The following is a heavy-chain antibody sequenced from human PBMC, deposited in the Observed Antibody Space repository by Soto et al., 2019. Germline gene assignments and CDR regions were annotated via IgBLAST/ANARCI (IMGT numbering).Heavy chain of an antibody. V-gene: IGHV3-23*01. J-gene: IGHJ4*02. CDR3: AKVLFDYDFWSGYVFDY. Sequence: GGSLRLSCAASGFTFSSYAMSWVRQAPGKGLEWVSAISGSGGSTYYADSVKGRFTISRDNSKNTLYLQMNSLRAEDTAVYYCAKVLFDYDFWSGYVFDYWGQGTLVTVSS. CDR2: ISGSGGST. D-gene: IGHD3-3*01. CDR1: GFTFSSYA.